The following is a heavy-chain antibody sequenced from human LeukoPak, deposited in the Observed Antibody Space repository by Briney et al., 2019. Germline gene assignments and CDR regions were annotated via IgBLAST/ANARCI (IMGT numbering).Heavy chain of an antibody. CDR2: IYYSGST. Sequence: SETLSLTCTVSGGSISNYYWSWIRQPPGKGLGWIGYIYYSGSTNYNPSLKSRVTISIDTSKNQFSLKLSSVTAADTAVYYCAREVRGLDYWGQGTLVTVSS. D-gene: IGHD3-10*01. CDR3: AREVRGLDY. J-gene: IGHJ4*02. CDR1: GGSISNYY. V-gene: IGHV4-59*01.